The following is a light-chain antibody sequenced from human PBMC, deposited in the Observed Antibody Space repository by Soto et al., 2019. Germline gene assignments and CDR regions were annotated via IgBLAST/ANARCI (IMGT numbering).Light chain of an antibody. CDR1: SSDVGGYNY. CDR3: SSTTSSSTVL. Sequence: QSALTQPASVSGAPGQSITLSCTGTSSDVGGYNYVYWYQQHPGKAPQLMIYDVSNRPSGVSNRFSGSKSGNTASLTSSGLQAEEEADYYCSSTTSSSTVLFGGGTTLTVL. J-gene: IGLJ2*01. V-gene: IGLV2-14*01. CDR2: DVS.